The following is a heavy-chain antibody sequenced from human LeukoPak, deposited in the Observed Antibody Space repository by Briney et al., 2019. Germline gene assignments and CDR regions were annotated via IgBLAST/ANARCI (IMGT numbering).Heavy chain of an antibody. V-gene: IGHV4-31*03. D-gene: IGHD3-22*01. CDR1: GCSISSGGYF. CDR2: IYYSEST. CDR3: ASVSYDTSLQH. Sequence: PSETLSLTCTVSGCSISSGGYFWSWIRQHPGKGLEWIGYIYYSESTYYNPSLKGRVTISVDTSKNQFSLRLSSVTAADTAIYYCASVSYDTSLQHWGQGTLVTVSS. J-gene: IGHJ1*01.